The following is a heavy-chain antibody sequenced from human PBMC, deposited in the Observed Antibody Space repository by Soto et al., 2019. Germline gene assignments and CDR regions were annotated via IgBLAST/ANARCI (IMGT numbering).Heavy chain of an antibody. CDR2: IYWEDDK. CDR3: ARLVVAGITYYFDS. D-gene: IGHD6-19*01. Sequence: QITLKESGPSLLRPTQTLTLTCTYSGFSLSSSGVGVGWVGQPPGKALEWLTFIYWEDDKRNNLSLKTRLTITKDTSKNQVVLTMTNMDPADTATYYCARLVVAGITYYFDSWGQGTLVIVSS. V-gene: IGHV2-5*02. J-gene: IGHJ4*02. CDR1: GFSLSSSGVG.